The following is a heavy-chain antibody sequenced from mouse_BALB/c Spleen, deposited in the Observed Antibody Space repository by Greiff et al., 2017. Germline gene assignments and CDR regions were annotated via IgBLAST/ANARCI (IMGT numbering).Heavy chain of an antibody. J-gene: IGHJ1*01. CDR1: GFTFSSYT. Sequence: EVQVVESGGGLVKPGGSLKLSCAASGFTFSSYTMSWVRQTPEKRLEWVATISSGGGNTYYPDSVKGRFTISRDNAKNNLYLQMSSLRSEDTALYYCARSFTTVKGRHPGYFDVWGAGTTVTVSS. CDR3: ARSFTTVKGRHPGYFDV. D-gene: IGHD1-1*01. V-gene: IGHV5-9*03. CDR2: ISSGGGNT.